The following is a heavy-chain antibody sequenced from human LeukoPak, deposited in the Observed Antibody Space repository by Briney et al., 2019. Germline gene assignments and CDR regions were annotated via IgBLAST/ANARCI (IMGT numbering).Heavy chain of an antibody. V-gene: IGHV1-46*01. CDR3: ARLLRVGYCSTTTCNWFDP. CDR1: GYTFTSYY. J-gene: IGHJ5*02. Sequence: GASVKVSCKASGYTFTSYYMHWVRQAPGQGLEWMGIINPSGGSTSYAQKFQGRVTMTRDTSTSTVYMELSSLRSEDTAVYYSARLLRVGYCSTTTCNWFDPWGQGTLVTVSS. CDR2: INPSGGST. D-gene: IGHD2-2*03.